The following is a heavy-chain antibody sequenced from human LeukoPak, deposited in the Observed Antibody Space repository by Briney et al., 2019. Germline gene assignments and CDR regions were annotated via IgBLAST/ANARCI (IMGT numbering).Heavy chain of an antibody. V-gene: IGHV1-2*02. Sequence: GASVKVSCKASGYTFTGYYMHWVRQAPGKGLEWMGWINPKSGGTNYAQKFQGRVTMTRHTSISTAYMELSRLRSDDTAVYYCVRVAADYIMDVWGQGTTVTVSS. CDR2: INPKSGGT. D-gene: IGHD6-13*01. J-gene: IGHJ6*02. CDR1: GYTFTGYY. CDR3: VRVAADYIMDV.